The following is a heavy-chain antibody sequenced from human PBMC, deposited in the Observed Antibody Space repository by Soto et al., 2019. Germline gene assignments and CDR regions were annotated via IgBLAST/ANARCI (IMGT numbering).Heavy chain of an antibody. CDR2: ISDSDDDT. D-gene: IGHD2-8*01. CDR1: GFTFRKYA. CDR3: AKDGGVSARYFDT. J-gene: IGHJ4*02. V-gene: IGHV3-23*01. Sequence: EVQLLESGGGLGQPGGSLRLSCTASGFTFRKYAMSWVRQAPGKGLEWISGISDSDDDTYYADSVRGRFTISRDNSKNTLYLQMNSLRGDVTAVYYCAKDGGVSARYFDTWGQGTLVTVSS.